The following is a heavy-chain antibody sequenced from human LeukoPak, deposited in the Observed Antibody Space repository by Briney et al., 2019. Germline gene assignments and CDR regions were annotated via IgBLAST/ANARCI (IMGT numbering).Heavy chain of an antibody. V-gene: IGHV1-46*03. J-gene: IGHJ6*03. CDR3: ARDWLHYSGSNYYYMDV. D-gene: IGHD3-10*01. CDR2: INPSGGST. CDR1: GYTFISYY. Sequence: GASVKVSCKACGYTFISYYMHWVRQAPGQGLEWMGIINPSGGSTTYAQKLQGRVTMTRDTSTSTVYMELSSLRSEDTAVYYCARDWLHYSGSNYYYMDVWGKGTTVTVSS.